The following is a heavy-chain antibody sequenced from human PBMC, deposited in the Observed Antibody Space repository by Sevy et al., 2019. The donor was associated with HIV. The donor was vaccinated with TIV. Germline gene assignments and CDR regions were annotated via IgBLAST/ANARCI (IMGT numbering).Heavy chain of an antibody. J-gene: IGHJ3*02. D-gene: IGHD6-19*01. CDR3: ARARKGSIAVAGTGGFDI. CDR1: GFTFSSYE. Sequence: GGSLRLSCAASGFTFSSYEMNWVRQAPGKGLEWVSYISSSGRTIYYADSVKGRFPVSRDNARNSLSLQMNSLRAEDTAVYYGARARKGSIAVAGTGGFDIWGQGTMVTVSS. CDR2: ISSSGRTI. V-gene: IGHV3-48*03.